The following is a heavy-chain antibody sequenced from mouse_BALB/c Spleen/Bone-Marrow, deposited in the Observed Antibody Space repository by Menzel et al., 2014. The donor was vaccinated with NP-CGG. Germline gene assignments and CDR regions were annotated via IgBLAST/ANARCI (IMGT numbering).Heavy chain of an antibody. Sequence: EVQMLGSRAKLITPEGYLKLSCSNSGFSFNDYYMSWVRQPPGKALEWLGFIRNKANGYTTEYSASVKGRFTISRDNSQSILYLQMNTLRAEDSATYDCARDVGNFFMIAYWGQCTLVTVSA. V-gene: IGHV7-3*02. CDR3: ARDVGNFFMIAY. CDR1: GFSFNDYY. J-gene: IGHJ3*01. D-gene: IGHD2-1*01. CDR2: IRNKANGYTT.